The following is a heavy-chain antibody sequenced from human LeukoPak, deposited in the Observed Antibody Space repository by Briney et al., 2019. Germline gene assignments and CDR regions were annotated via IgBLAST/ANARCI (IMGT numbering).Heavy chain of an antibody. D-gene: IGHD1-7*01. V-gene: IGHV3-30*18. CDR3: AKNRVVFNWNYAYYFDS. J-gene: IGHJ4*02. CDR1: GFTFSSYG. Sequence: GGSLRLSCAASGFTFSSYGMHWVRQAPGKGLEWVTIISYDGSDKYYADSVRGRFTISRDNSKNMLYLQMNSLRAEDTAFYYCAKNRVVFNWNYAYYFDSWGQGTLVTVSS. CDR2: ISYDGSDK.